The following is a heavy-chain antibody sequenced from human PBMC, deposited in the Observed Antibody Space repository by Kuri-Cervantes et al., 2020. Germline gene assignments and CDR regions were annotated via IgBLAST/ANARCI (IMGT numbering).Heavy chain of an antibody. D-gene: IGHD3-22*01. CDR2: IYYSGST. CDR3: ASEYYYDSSGYY. J-gene: IGHJ4*02. V-gene: IGHV4-59*01. Sequence: SETLSLTCTVSGGSIRSYYWSWIRQPPGKGLEWIGYIYYSGSTNYNPSLKSRVTISVDTSKNQFSLKLSSVTAADTAVYYCASEYYYDSSGYYLGQGTLVTVSS. CDR1: GGSIRSYY.